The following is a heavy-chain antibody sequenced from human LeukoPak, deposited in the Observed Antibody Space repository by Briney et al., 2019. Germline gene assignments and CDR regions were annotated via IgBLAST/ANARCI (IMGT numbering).Heavy chain of an antibody. CDR3: ARAIGARWELLGAFDF. CDR2: ISWNSGTI. CDR1: GFTFDDYA. V-gene: IGHV3-9*01. Sequence: GGSLRLSCAASGFTFDDYAMHWVRQAPGKGLEWVSGISWNSGTIGYADSVKGRFTISRDNARNSLTLQMNSLRAEDTAVYYCARAIGARWELLGAFDFWGQGTMVTVSS. D-gene: IGHD1-26*01. J-gene: IGHJ3*01.